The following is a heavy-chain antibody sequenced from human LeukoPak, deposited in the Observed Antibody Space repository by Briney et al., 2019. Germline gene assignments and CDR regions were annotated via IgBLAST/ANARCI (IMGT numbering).Heavy chain of an antibody. CDR3: AGAGYSSGWYEGPFDY. CDR2: ISYDGGNK. J-gene: IGHJ4*02. V-gene: IGHV3-30*01. D-gene: IGHD6-19*01. Sequence: PGRSLRLSCAASGFTFSSYAMHWVRQAPGKGLEWVAVISYDGGNKYYADSVKGRFTISRDNSKNTLYLQMNSLRAEDTAVYYCAGAGYSSGWYEGPFDYWGQGTLVTVSS. CDR1: GFTFSSYA.